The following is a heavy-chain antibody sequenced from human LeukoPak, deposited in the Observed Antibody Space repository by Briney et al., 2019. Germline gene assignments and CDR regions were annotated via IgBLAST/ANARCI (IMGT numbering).Heavy chain of an antibody. CDR3: ARALRYYDSSGYYRNRFYYYYMDV. D-gene: IGHD3-22*01. Sequence: GGSLRLSCAASGFTFSSYWMSWVRQAPGKGLEWVANIKQDGSEKYYVDSVKGRFTISRDNAKNSLYLQMNSLRAEDTAVYYCARALRYYDSSGYYRNRFYYYYMDVWGKGTTVTISS. CDR2: IKQDGSEK. CDR1: GFTFSSYW. J-gene: IGHJ6*03. V-gene: IGHV3-7*01.